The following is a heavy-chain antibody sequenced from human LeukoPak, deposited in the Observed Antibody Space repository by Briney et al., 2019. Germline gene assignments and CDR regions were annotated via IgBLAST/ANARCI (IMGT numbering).Heavy chain of an antibody. CDR1: GYNFTGYY. CDR3: ATDLVGATFL. D-gene: IGHD1-26*01. V-gene: IGHV1-24*01. CDR2: FDPEDGET. J-gene: IGHJ4*02. Sequence: ASVKVSCKASGYNFTGYYMHWVRQAPGKGLEWMGGFDPEDGETIYAQKFQGRVTMTEDTSTDTAYMELSSLRSEDTAVYYCATDLVGATFLWGQGTLVTVSS.